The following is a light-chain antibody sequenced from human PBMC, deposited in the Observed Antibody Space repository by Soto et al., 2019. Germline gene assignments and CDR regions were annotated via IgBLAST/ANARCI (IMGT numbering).Light chain of an antibody. CDR1: SSDVGSYNL. V-gene: IGLV2-14*02. CDR2: EGS. Sequence: QSALTQPASVSGSPGQSITISCTGTSSDVGSYNLVSWYQQHPGKAPKLMIYEGSKRPSGVSNRFSGSKSGTSASLAISGLRSEDEAAYYCAAWDDSLGGSWVFGGGTQLTVL. CDR3: AAWDDSLGGSWV. J-gene: IGLJ3*02.